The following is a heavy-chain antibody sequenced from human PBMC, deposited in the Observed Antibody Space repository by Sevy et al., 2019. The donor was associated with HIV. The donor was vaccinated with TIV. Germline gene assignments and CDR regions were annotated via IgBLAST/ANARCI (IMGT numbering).Heavy chain of an antibody. CDR2: ISGSGGST. CDR3: VTNTLYYYYGMDV. J-gene: IGHJ6*02. V-gene: IGHV3-23*01. CDR1: GFTFSSYA. Sequence: GGSLRLSCAASGFTFSSYAMSWVRQAPGKGLEWVSAISGSGGSTYYADSVKGRFTISRDNSKNTLYLQMNSLRAEDTAVYYCVTNTLYYYYGMDVWGQGTTVTVSS. D-gene: IGHD4-4*01.